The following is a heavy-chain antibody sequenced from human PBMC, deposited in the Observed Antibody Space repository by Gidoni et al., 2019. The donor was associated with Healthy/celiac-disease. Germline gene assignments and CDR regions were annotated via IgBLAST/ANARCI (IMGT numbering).Heavy chain of an antibody. Sequence: EVQLVASGGGLVQPGGSLRLSCAASGFTFSSYSMNWVRQDTGKGLEWVSYISSSSSTIYYADSVKGRFTISRDNAKNSLYLQMNSLRAEDTAVYYCARDLSWVDIVALAFDYWGQGTLVTVSS. V-gene: IGHV3-48*01. CDR3: ARDLSWVDIVALAFDY. D-gene: IGHD5-12*01. CDR1: GFTFSSYS. CDR2: ISSSSSTI. J-gene: IGHJ4*02.